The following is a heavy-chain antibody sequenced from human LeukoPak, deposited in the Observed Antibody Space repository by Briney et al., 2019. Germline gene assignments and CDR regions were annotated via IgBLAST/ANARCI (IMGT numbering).Heavy chain of an antibody. J-gene: IGHJ5*02. V-gene: IGHV3-21*01. CDR1: GFTFSSYS. D-gene: IGHD4-17*01. CDR3: ARKTTVTTSGGWFDP. CDR2: ISSSSSYI. Sequence: GGSLRLSCAASGFTFSSYSMNWVRQAPGKGLEWVPSISSSSSYIYYADSVKGRFTISRDNAKNSLYLQMNSLRAEDTAVYYCARKTTVTTSGGWFDPWGQGTLVTVSS.